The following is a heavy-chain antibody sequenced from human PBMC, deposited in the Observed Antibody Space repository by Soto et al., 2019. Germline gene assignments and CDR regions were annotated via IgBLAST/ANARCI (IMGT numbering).Heavy chain of an antibody. CDR2: IQYTGST. CDR1: GGSINNYY. J-gene: IGHJ4*02. Sequence: SETLSLTCTVSGGSINNYYWAWIRQPPGKGLEWIGYIQYTGSTNYHPSLKSRVTISVDTSKNQFSLKLSSVTAADTAVYYCARERVIGGTIYSGYEFDYWGQGTLVTVSS. D-gene: IGHD5-12*01. CDR3: ARERVIGGTIYSGYEFDY. V-gene: IGHV4-59*01.